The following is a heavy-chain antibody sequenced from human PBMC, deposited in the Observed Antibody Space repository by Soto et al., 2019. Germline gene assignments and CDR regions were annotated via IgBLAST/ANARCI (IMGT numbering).Heavy chain of an antibody. CDR1: GYPFTRYA. J-gene: IGHJ5*02. V-gene: IGHV1-3*01. Sequence: GASVKVSGKASGYPFTRYAMHWVRQAPGQSLEWMGWINVGNGNPKYSQRFQGRVTITRDTSASTAYMELSSLTSEDTAVYYCARESPRGSGWYHCFDPWGEGPLVTVSS. D-gene: IGHD6-19*01. CDR2: INVGNGNP. CDR3: ARESPRGSGWYHCFDP.